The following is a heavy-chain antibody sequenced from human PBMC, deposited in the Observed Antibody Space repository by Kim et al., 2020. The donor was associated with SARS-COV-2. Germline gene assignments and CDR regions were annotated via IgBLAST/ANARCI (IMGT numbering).Heavy chain of an antibody. J-gene: IGHJ3*02. V-gene: IGHV1-46*01. Sequence: FQGRVTMTRDTSTSTVYMELSSLRSEETAVYYCAREDTAMVKPLDDAFDIWGQGTMVTVSS. CDR3: AREDTAMVKPLDDAFDI. D-gene: IGHD5-18*01.